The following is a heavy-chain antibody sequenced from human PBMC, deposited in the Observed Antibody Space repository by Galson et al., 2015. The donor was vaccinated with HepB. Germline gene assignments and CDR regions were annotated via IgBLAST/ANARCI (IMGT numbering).Heavy chain of an antibody. V-gene: IGHV3-73*01. CDR3: SSRGAVAGTDVDY. CDR1: GFTFSGSA. J-gene: IGHJ4*02. Sequence: SLRLSCAGAGFTFSGSAMHWVRQASGKGLEWVGRIRSKSNNYATAYAASLKGRFTISRDDSKNTAYLQMNSLSTEDTAMYYCSSRGAVAGTDVDYWGQGTLVTVSS. D-gene: IGHD6-19*01. CDR2: IRSKSNNYAT.